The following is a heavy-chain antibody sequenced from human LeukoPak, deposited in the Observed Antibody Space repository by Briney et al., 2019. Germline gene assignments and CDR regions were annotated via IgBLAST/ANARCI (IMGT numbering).Heavy chain of an antibody. CDR1: GYTFTGYY. CDR2: INAKSGGT. V-gene: IGHV1-2*02. J-gene: IGHJ4*02. CDR3: ARGGTAVVTPLVY. D-gene: IGHD4-23*01. Sequence: ASVKVSCKASGYTFTGYYMEWARQAPGQGLEWMGWINAKSGGTNYAQKSQGRVTMTSNTPISTAYVELSILRSDDSALYYCARGGTAVVTPLVYWGQGTLVTVSS.